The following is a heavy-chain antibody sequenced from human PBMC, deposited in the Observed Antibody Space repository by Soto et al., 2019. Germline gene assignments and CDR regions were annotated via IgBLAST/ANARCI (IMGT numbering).Heavy chain of an antibody. CDR2: MYYTGVT. Sequence: SETLSLTCSVSGGSVRSGNHFWNWIRQPPGRRLEWLGYMYYTGVTNYNPSLKSRVSMSVDTSKNQFSLKLTSLTAADTAVYYCARGGEPLGYYGLDVWGQGITVTV. J-gene: IGHJ6*02. CDR1: GGSVRSGNHF. V-gene: IGHV4-61*01. D-gene: IGHD3-10*01. CDR3: ARGGEPLGYYGLDV.